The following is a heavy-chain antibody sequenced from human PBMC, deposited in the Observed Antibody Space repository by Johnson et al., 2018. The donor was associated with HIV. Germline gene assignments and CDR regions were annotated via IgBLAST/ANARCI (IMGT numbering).Heavy chain of an antibody. Sequence: VQLVESGGGVVRPGGSLRLSCAASGFIFDDYGMSWVRQAPGKGLEWVSGINWNGGSTGYADSVKGRFTISRDNAKKSLYLQMNSLRAEDTAVYYCARDETDLQLVSAFDIWGQGTMVTVSS. CDR3: ARDETDLQLVSAFDI. CDR2: INWNGGST. J-gene: IGHJ3*02. CDR1: GFIFDDYG. V-gene: IGHV3-20*04. D-gene: IGHD6-13*01.